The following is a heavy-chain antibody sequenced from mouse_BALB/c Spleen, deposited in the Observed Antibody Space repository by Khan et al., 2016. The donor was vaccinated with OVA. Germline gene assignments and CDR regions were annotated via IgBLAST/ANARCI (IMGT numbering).Heavy chain of an antibody. CDR1: GYSITSGYG. D-gene: IGHD1-2*01. CDR2: ISYSGST. CDR3: ARTARIKY. J-gene: IGHJ2*01. V-gene: IGHV3-2*02. Sequence: EVQLQESGPGLVKPSQSLSLPCTVTGYSITSGYGWNWIRQFPGNKLEWMGYISYSGSTNYNPSLKGRISLTRDTSKNQFFLQLNSVTTEDTATYYCARTARIKYWGQGTTLTVSS.